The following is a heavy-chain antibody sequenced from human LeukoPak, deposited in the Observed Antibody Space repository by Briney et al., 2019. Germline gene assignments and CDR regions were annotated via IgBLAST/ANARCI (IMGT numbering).Heavy chain of an antibody. CDR3: ARDPAVDIKDY. CDR1: GYTFTGYY. CDR2: INPNSGGT. V-gene: IGHV1-2*06. Sequence: ASVRVSCKASGYTFTGYYMHWVRQAPGQGLEWMGRINPNSGGTNYAQKFQGRVTMTRDTSISTAYMELSRLRSDDTAVYYCARDPAVDIKDYWGQGTLVTVSS. J-gene: IGHJ4*02. D-gene: IGHD5-12*01.